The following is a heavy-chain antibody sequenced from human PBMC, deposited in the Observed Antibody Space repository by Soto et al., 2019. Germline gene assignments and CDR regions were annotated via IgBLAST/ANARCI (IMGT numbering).Heavy chain of an antibody. CDR2: IHISGTT. CDR3: ARINGGSPDF. J-gene: IGHJ4*02. CDR1: GGSMNAHF. Sequence: SETLSLTCTVSGGSMNAHFWSWIRQSAGKGLEWIGHIHISGTTTYNPSLKGRVTMSLDPPKNQLSLKLTSVTAADTVVYYCARINGGSPDFWGQGTLVTVSS. D-gene: IGHD2-15*01. V-gene: IGHV4-4*07.